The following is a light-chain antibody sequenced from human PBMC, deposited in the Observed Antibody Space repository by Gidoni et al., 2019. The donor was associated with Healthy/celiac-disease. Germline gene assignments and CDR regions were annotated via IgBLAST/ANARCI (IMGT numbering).Light chain of an antibody. CDR3: QQYNNWPPT. CDR1: QSLSRN. J-gene: IGKJ2*01. V-gene: IGKV3-15*01. CDR2: GAS. Sequence: EIEMTQSPATLSVSPGERATLTCRASQSLSRNLAWYQQKPGKAPRLLISGASTRATGIPARFSGSRSGTEFTLTISSLQSEDFAVYYCQQYNNWPPTFGQGTKLEIK.